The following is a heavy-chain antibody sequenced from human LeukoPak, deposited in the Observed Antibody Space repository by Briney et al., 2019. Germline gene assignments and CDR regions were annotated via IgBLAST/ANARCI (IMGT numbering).Heavy chain of an antibody. V-gene: IGHV3-30-3*01. Sequence: PGRSLRLSWAASGFTFSSYAMHWVRQARGKGLEWVAVISYDGSNKYYADSVKGRFTISRDNSKNTLYLQMNSLRAEDTAVYYCAREWDGENDYWGQGTLVTVSS. CDR2: ISYDGSNK. J-gene: IGHJ4*02. CDR1: GFTFSSYA. CDR3: AREWDGENDY. D-gene: IGHD4-17*01.